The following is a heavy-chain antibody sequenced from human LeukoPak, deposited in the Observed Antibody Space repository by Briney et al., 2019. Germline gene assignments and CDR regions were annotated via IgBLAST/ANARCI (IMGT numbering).Heavy chain of an antibody. D-gene: IGHD6-19*01. J-gene: IGHJ4*02. CDR2: ISGGGGST. CDR3: AKRVGWYGAVDY. CDR1: GFTFSSYA. Sequence: GGSLRLSYAASGFTFSSYAMSWARQAPGKGLEWVSSISGGGGSTYYADSVKGRFTISRDNSQNTLFLQMNSLRAEDTAVYSCAKRVGWYGAVDYWGQGTLVTVSS. V-gene: IGHV3-23*01.